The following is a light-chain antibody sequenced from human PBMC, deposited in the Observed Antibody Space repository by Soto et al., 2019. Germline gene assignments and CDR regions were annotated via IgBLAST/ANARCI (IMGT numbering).Light chain of an antibody. J-gene: IGKJ2*01. CDR2: GAS. V-gene: IGKV3-20*01. Sequence: EIVLTQSPGTLSLSPGERATLSCRASQSVSSSDLAWYRQKPGQAPRLLIYGASSRATGIPDRFSGSGSGTDFTLTISRLEPEDFAVYYCQQYPGYTFGQGTKLEIK. CDR3: QQYPGYT. CDR1: QSVSSSD.